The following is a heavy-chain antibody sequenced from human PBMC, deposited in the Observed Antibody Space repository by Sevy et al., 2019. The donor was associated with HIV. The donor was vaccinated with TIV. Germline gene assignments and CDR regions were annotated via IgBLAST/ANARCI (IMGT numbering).Heavy chain of an antibody. CDR2: INHSGST. J-gene: IGHJ4*02. D-gene: IGHD2-8*01. CDR1: GGSFSGYY. Sequence: SETLSLTCAVYGGSFSGYYWSWIRQPPGKGLEWIGEINHSGSTNYNPSLKSRVTISVDTSKNQFSLRLSSVTTADTAVYYCARGEMATIELYYCFDYWGQGTLVTVSS. V-gene: IGHV4-34*01. CDR3: ARGEMATIELYYCFDY.